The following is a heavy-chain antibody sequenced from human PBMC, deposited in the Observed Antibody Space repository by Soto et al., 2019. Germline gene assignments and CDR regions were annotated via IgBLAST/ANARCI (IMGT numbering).Heavy chain of an antibody. V-gene: IGHV1-46*01. Sequence: QVQLVQSGAEVKKPGASVKVSCKASGYTFTSYCMHWVRQAPGQGLEWMGIINPSGGSTSYAQKFQGRVTMTRDTSTSTVYMELSSLRSEDTAVYYCARAEGYKYSSGHGDYWGQGTLVTVSS. CDR3: ARAEGYKYSSGHGDY. J-gene: IGHJ4*02. D-gene: IGHD6-19*01. CDR1: GYTFTSYC. CDR2: INPSGGST.